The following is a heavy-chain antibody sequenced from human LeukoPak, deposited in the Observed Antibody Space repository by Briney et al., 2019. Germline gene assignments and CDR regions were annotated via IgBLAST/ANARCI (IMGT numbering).Heavy chain of an antibody. CDR1: GGSISSYY. V-gene: IGHV4-4*07. CDR3: ARNVPVETSDAFDI. J-gene: IGHJ3*02. CDR2: IYTSGST. Sequence: SETLSLTCTVSGGSISSYYWSWIRQPAGKGLEWIGRIYTSGSTNYNPSLKSRVTMSVDTSKNQFSLRLNSVTAADTAVYYCARNVPVETSDAFDIWGRGTMVTVSS.